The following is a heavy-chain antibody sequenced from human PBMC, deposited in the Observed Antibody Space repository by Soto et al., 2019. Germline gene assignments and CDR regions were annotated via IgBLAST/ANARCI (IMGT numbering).Heavy chain of an antibody. Sequence: QEQLQESGPGLVKSSQTLSLTCTVSGGSISSGNYYWNWFRQLPGQGLEWIGYIYYSGPTYYNPSLKSRVTISLDASKNLYSLRLSAVTDADTAIYYCAGGLRVTIIPLWGQGTLVTVSS. CDR3: AGGLRVTIIPL. CDR1: GGSISSGNYY. CDR2: IYYSGPT. V-gene: IGHV4-31*03. D-gene: IGHD3-3*01. J-gene: IGHJ4*02.